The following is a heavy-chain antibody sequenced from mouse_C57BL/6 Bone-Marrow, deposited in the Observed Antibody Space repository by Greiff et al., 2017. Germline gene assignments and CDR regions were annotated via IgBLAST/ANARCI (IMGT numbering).Heavy chain of an antibody. Sequence: QVQLQQSGAELARPGASVKLSCTASGYTFTSYGISWVKQRTGQGLEWIGEIYPRSGNTYYNEKFKGQATLTADKSSSTAYMELRSLTSEDSAVYFCARCYDYYYAMDYWGQGTSVTVSS. CDR2: IYPRSGNT. D-gene: IGHD2-4*01. J-gene: IGHJ4*01. CDR1: GYTFTSYG. CDR3: ARCYDYYYAMDY. V-gene: IGHV1-81*01.